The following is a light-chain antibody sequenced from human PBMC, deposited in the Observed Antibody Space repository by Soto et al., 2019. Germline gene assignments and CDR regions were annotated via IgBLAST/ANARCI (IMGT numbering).Light chain of an antibody. CDR3: QRSYSVPT. CDR2: ATS. CDR1: QSINSH. Sequence: DIQLTQSPSCLSASVGDRVTITCRASQSINSHLKWYQQKPGKAPKFLIYATSNLQSGVPSRFSGGGSGTDFTLTSSSLQPEDFATYYCQRSYSVPTFGQGTKVEI. J-gene: IGKJ1*01. V-gene: IGKV1-39*01.